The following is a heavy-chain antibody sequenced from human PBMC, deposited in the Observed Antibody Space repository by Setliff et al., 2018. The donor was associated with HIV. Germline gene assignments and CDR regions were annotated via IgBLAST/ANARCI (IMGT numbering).Heavy chain of an antibody. Sequence: PSETLSLTCTVSGGSISSYYWSWIRQPAGKGLEWIGRIYTSGSTNYNPSLKSRVTMSVDTSKNQFSLKLTSVTAADTAVYYCARHVYYGSGYYYYMDVWGKGTTVTVSS. V-gene: IGHV4-4*07. CDR1: GGSISSYY. D-gene: IGHD3-10*01. J-gene: IGHJ6*03. CDR3: ARHVYYGSGYYYYMDV. CDR2: IYTSGST.